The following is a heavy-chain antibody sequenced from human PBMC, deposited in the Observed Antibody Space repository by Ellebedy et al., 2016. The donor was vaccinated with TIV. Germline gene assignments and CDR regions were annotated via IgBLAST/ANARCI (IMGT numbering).Heavy chain of an antibody. CDR2: ITSGSSAK. Sequence: GESLKIPCAASGFTFSTYPMMWVRQAPGKGLEWVSYITSGSSAKLYADSVKGRLTISRHNAKNSLYLQMNSLRDEDTAVYYCAREVAVLVGGDYWGQGTLVTVSS. CDR3: AREVAVLVGGDY. CDR1: GFTFSTYP. V-gene: IGHV3-48*02. D-gene: IGHD2-15*01. J-gene: IGHJ4*02.